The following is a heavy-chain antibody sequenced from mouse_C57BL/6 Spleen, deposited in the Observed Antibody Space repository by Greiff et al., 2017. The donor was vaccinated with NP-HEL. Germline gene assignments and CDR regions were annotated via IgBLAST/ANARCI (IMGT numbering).Heavy chain of an antibody. CDR1: GFTFSSYA. V-gene: IGHV5-4*03. D-gene: IGHD2-4*01. CDR2: ISDGGSYT. J-gene: IGHJ4*01. CDR3: ARGRDDYDEGSPQYAMDY. Sequence: EVKVVESGGGLVKPGGSLKLSCAASGFTFSSYAMSWVRQTPEKRLEWVATISDGGSYTYYPDNVKGRFTISRDNAKNNLYLQMSHLKSEDTAMYYCARGRDDYDEGSPQYAMDYWGQGTSVTVSS.